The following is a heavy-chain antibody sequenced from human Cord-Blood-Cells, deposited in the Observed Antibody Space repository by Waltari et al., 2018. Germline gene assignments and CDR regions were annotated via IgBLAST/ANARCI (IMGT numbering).Heavy chain of an antibody. J-gene: IGHJ6*03. Sequence: QVQLQESGPGLVKPSETLSLTCTVSGGSVSSGSYYWSWIRQPPGKGLEWIGYIYYSGSTNYNPSLKSRVTISVDTSKNQFSLKLSSVTAADTAVYYCARVKMTTVTTRLDYYYYYMDVWGKGTTVTVSS. V-gene: IGHV4-61*01. CDR3: ARVKMTTVTTRLDYYYYYMDV. D-gene: IGHD4-4*01. CDR2: IYYSGST. CDR1: GGSVSSGSYY.